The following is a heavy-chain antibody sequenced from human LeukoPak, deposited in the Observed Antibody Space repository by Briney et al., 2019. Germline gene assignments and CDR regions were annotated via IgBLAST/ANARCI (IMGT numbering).Heavy chain of an antibody. V-gene: IGHV1-18*01. D-gene: IGHD6-13*01. CDR2: ISAYNGNT. CDR3: ARGDSIAAAATGTLGY. J-gene: IGHJ4*02. CDR1: GYTFTSYG. Sequence: GASVKVSCKASGYTFTSYGISWVRQAPGQGLEWTGWISAYNGNTNYAQKLQGRVTMTTDTSTSTAYMELRSLRSDDTAVYYCARGDSIAAAATGTLGYWGQGTLVTVSS.